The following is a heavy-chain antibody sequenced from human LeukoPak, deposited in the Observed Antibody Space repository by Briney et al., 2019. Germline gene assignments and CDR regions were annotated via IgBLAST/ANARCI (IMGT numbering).Heavy chain of an antibody. CDR2: IYHSGST. CDR3: ARGRYGDYAY. J-gene: IGHJ4*02. Sequence: SETLSLTCAVSGGSISSGGYSWSWIRQPPGKGLEWIGYIYHSGSTYYNPSLKSRVTISVDRSKTQFSLKLSSVTAADTAVYYCARGRYGDYAYWGQGTLVTVSS. V-gene: IGHV4-30-2*01. D-gene: IGHD4-17*01. CDR1: GGSISSGGYS.